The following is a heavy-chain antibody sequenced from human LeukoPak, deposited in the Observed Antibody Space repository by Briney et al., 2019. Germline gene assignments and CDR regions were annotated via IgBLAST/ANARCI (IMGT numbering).Heavy chain of an antibody. D-gene: IGHD3-22*01. CDR2: YNPNSGGT. J-gene: IGHJ3*02. CDR1: GYIFTGQF. V-gene: IGHV1-2*02. Sequence: ASVKASCKASGYIFTGQFIHWVRQAPGQGLEWMAMYNPNSGGTNFAQKFQGRVTMTRGTSISTAYMELNRLRSDDTAVYYCARAGLWDYSDSSGYHNGAFDIWGQGTMVTVSS. CDR3: ARAGLWDYSDSSGYHNGAFDI.